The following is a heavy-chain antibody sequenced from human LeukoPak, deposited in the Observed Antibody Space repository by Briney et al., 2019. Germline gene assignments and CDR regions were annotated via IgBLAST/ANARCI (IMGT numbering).Heavy chain of an antibody. CDR2: IFYTGST. CDR1: GDSISSGGHY. CDR3: ARSPGIWNEYGRLEY. J-gene: IGHJ4*02. Sequence: SETLSLTCTVSGDSISSGGHYWNWLRQRPGKGLEWIGYIFYTGSTYYNPSLKSRVTISVDTSKNQFSLKLSSVTAADTAVYYCARSPGIWNEYGRLEYWGQGALVSVSS. D-gene: IGHD1-1*01. V-gene: IGHV4-31*03.